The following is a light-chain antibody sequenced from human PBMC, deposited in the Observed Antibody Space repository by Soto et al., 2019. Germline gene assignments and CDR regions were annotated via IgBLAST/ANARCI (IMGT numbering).Light chain of an antibody. Sequence: EIEMTQSPATLSVSPGERVTLSCRASQSLRSNSAWYQQKPGQAPRRLIYGASTRATGIPARFSGSGYGTEFTLTISSLQSEDFAVYYCQQYNSWPLTFGGGTKVDIK. V-gene: IGKV3-15*01. CDR3: QQYNSWPLT. CDR1: QSLRSN. J-gene: IGKJ4*01. CDR2: GAS.